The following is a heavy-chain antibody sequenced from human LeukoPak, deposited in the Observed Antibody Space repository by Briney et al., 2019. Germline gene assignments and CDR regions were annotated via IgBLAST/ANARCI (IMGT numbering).Heavy chain of an antibody. CDR2: IKQDGSEK. CDR3: ARSPGDIVVVVAATSWFDP. V-gene: IGHV3-7*01. D-gene: IGHD2-15*01. J-gene: IGHJ5*02. Sequence: GGSLRLSCAASGFTFSSYWMSWVRQAPGKGLEWVANIKQDGSEKYYVDSVKGRFTISRDNAKNSLYLQMNSLRAEDTAVYHCARSPGDIVVVVAATSWFDPWGQGTLVTVSS. CDR1: GFTFSSYW.